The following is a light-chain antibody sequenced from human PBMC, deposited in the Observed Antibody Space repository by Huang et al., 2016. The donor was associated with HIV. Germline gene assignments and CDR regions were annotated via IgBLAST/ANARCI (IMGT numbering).Light chain of an antibody. Sequence: DIVMTQTPLFLSVTPGEPASISCNASQSLFHVDDGDIHLAWYVQKPGQYPHLLIYTLAVRAAGVPDRFIGDGAGSDFTLKITRVEAEDAGVYYCMQRLQFPYTFGQGTK. CDR1: QSLFHVDDGDIH. CDR2: TLA. J-gene: IGKJ2*01. V-gene: IGKV2-40*01. CDR3: MQRLQFPYT.